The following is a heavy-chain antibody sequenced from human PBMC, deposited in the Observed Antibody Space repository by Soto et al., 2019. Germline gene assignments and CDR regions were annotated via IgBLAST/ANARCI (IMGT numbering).Heavy chain of an antibody. CDR2: INPKTAAT. Sequence: ASVKVSCKASGYTFSDYFIQWLRQAPGQGLEWVAWINPKTAATNYAKKFQDRVTLTSDTSFSTAYLELTRLRPDDTAVYYCARIKRGLDYYSGMDVWGQGTAVTVYS. V-gene: IGHV1-2*02. J-gene: IGHJ6*02. CDR1: GYTFSDYF. CDR3: ARIKRGLDYYSGMDV.